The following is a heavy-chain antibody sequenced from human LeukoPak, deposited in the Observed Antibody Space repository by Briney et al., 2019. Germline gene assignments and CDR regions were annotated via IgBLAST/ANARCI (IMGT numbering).Heavy chain of an antibody. Sequence: GGSLKLSCAASGITFSRYWMSWVRQAPGKGLEWVSSISSSSSYIYYADSVKGRFTISRDNAKNSLYLQMNSLRAEDTAVYYCARVDYDSGWLSYLDYWGQGTLVTVSS. V-gene: IGHV3-21*01. CDR1: GITFSRYW. CDR3: ARVDYDSGWLSYLDY. J-gene: IGHJ4*02. D-gene: IGHD4-17*01. CDR2: ISSSSSYI.